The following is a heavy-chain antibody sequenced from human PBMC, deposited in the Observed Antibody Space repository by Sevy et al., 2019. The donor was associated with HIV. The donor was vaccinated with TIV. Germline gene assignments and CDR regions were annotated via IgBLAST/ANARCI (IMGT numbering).Heavy chain of an antibody. CDR2: ISYDGSNK. CDR3: ARDVGRGYNAFDI. D-gene: IGHD5-12*01. J-gene: IGHJ3*02. Sequence: GGSLRLSCAASGFTFSSYAMHWVRQAPGKGLEWVAVISYDGSNKYNADSVKGRFTISRDNSKNTLYLQMNSLRAEDTAVYYCARDVGRGYNAFDIWGQGTMITVSS. V-gene: IGHV3-30-3*01. CDR1: GFTFSSYA.